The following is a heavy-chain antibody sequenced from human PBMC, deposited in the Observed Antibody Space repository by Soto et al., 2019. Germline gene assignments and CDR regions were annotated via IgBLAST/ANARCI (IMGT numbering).Heavy chain of an antibody. Sequence: GGSLRLSCAASGFTFSSYSMNWVRQAPGKGLEWVSSISSSSSYIYYADSVKGRFTISRDNAKNSLYLQMNSLRAEDTAVYYCARDFVDSSGYYTLGYYGMDVWGQGTTVTSP. CDR2: ISSSSSYI. CDR1: GFTFSSYS. D-gene: IGHD3-22*01. J-gene: IGHJ6*02. CDR3: ARDFVDSSGYYTLGYYGMDV. V-gene: IGHV3-21*01.